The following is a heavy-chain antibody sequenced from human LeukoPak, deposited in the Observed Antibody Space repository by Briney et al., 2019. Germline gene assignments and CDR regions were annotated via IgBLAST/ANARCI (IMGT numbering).Heavy chain of an antibody. CDR3: AKDGDIVVVPAAIEPIDY. J-gene: IGHJ4*02. D-gene: IGHD2-2*02. V-gene: IGHV3-21*04. Sequence: PGGSLRLSCAASGFTFSSYSMNWVRQAPGKGLEWVSSISSSSSYIYYADSVKGRFTISRDNAKNSLYLQMNSLRAEDTAVYYCAKDGDIVVVPAAIEPIDYWGQGTLVTVSS. CDR1: GFTFSSYS. CDR2: ISSSSSYI.